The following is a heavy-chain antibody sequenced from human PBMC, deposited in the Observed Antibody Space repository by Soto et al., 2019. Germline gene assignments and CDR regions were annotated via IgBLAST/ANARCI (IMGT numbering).Heavy chain of an antibody. J-gene: IGHJ4*02. V-gene: IGHV4-31*03. D-gene: IGHD1-1*01. CDR2: IYHTGST. CDR1: GGSISTVGHY. CDR3: ARATGTLRSRNCDY. Sequence: SETLSLTCSVSGGSISTVGHYWTWIRQPPGKGLEWIGSIYHTGSTYYSKSLRSRLTMSVDTSKSQFSPRLSSVTAADTAVYYCARATGTLRSRNCDYWGQGSLVTVSS.